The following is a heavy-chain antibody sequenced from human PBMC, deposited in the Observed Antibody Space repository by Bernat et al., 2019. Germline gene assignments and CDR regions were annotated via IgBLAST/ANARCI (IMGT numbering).Heavy chain of an antibody. Sequence: QVQLVESGGGVVQPGRSLRLSFAASGFTFSSYGMHWVRQAPGKGLEWVAVISYDGSNKYYADSVKGRFTISRDNSKNTLYLQMNSLRAEDTAVYYCEKAGLRYDSSGYYSEFDYWGQGTLVTVSS. CDR3: EKAGLRYDSSGYYSEFDY. V-gene: IGHV3-30*18. J-gene: IGHJ4*02. CDR2: ISYDGSNK. CDR1: GFTFSSYG. D-gene: IGHD3-22*01.